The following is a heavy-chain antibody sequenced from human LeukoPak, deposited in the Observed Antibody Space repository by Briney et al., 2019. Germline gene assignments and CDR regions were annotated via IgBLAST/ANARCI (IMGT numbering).Heavy chain of an antibody. CDR2: IYYSGST. V-gene: IGHV4-39*01. Sequence: SGTLSLTCAVSGGSISSSSYYWGWIRQPPGKGLEWIGSIYYSGSTYYNPSLKSRVTISVDTSKNQFSLKLSSVTAADTAVYYCATTNRDGYNYSLDFDYWGQGTLVTVSS. J-gene: IGHJ4*02. D-gene: IGHD5-24*01. CDR3: ATTNRDGYNYSLDFDY. CDR1: GGSISSSSYY.